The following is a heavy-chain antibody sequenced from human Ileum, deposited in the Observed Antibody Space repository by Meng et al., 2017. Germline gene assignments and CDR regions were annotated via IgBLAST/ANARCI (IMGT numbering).Heavy chain of an antibody. CDR3: ARDLAGSHRGGYFDF. CDR1: GYTFTNYD. J-gene: IGHJ4*02. D-gene: IGHD3-10*01. CDR2: INPNSGNT. Sequence: ASVKVSCKASGYTFTNYDIYWVRQAPGQGLEWMGWINPNSGNTGYAQKFQGRVTLTRNTSISTAYMEMSSLRSEDTSVYYCARDLAGSHRGGYFDFWGQGTLVTVSS. V-gene: IGHV1-8*03.